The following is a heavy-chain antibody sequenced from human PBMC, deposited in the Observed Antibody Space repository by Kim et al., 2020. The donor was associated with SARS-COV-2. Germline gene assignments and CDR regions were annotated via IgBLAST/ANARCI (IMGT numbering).Heavy chain of an antibody. V-gene: IGHV4-59*13. D-gene: IGHD3-9*01. CDR2: IYNGGST. CDR1: GDSIRRDY. Sequence: VSGDSIRRDYWSWIRQSPGQGLEWIGYIYNGGSTDHNPSLKSRVTISADTSSNQLSLKLRSVTAADTAVYFCARGPDAGRYDAFNIWGLGTKVTV. J-gene: IGHJ3*02. CDR3: ARGPDAGRYDAFNI.